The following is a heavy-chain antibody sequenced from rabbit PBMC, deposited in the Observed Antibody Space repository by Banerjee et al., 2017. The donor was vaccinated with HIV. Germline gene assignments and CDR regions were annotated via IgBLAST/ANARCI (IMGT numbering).Heavy chain of an antibody. CDR1: GFDFSSYW. J-gene: IGHJ4*01. CDR2: IYAGRGTT. Sequence: QLKETGGGLVQPGGSLTLSCKASGFDFSSYWMSWVRQAPGKGLEWIGAIYAGRGTTYYASWVNGRFTISSHNAQNTVFLQMTSLTAADTATYFCGKTWNLWGPGTLVTVS. CDR3: GKTWNL. V-gene: IGHV1S7*01.